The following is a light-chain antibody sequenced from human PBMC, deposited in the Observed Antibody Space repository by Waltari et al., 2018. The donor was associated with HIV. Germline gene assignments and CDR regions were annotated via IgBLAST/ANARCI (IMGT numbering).Light chain of an antibody. Sequence: QSALTQPRSVSGSPGQSVTISCTGTSSDVGLYKYVSWYQQHPGKVPKLLIYDLHCRPSGVPDRFSGSKSGTTASLTISGLQAEDEAFYYCCSYAGSYTLIFGGGTKLTVL. CDR3: CSYAGSYTLI. CDR1: SSDVGLYKY. V-gene: IGLV2-11*01. J-gene: IGLJ2*01. CDR2: DLH.